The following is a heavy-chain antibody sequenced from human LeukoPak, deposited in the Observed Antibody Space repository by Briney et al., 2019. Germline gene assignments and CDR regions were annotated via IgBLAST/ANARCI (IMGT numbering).Heavy chain of an antibody. Sequence: ASVKVSCKASGYTFTSYDINWVRQATGQGLEWMGWMNPNSGDTGYAQKFQGRVTMTRNTSISTAYMELNSLRSEDTAVYYCARGKPAAIRGAIWEDYYYYGMDVWGQGTTVTVSS. V-gene: IGHV1-8*01. J-gene: IGHJ6*02. CDR2: MNPNSGDT. CDR3: ARGKPAAIRGAIWEDYYYYGMDV. CDR1: GYTFTSYD. D-gene: IGHD2-2*02.